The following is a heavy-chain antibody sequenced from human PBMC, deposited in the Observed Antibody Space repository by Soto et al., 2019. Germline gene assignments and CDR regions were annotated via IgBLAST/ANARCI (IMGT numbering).Heavy chain of an antibody. J-gene: IGHJ4*02. CDR3: ARENLDIVVPKFPYFHS. CDR2: ISYDGSNK. D-gene: IGHD5-12*01. V-gene: IGHV3-30*03. Sequence: QVQLVESGGGVVQPGRSLRLSCAASGFTFSSHAMHWVRQAPGKGLEWVAVISYDGSNKYYAGSVKGRFTISRDNSKNTQYLKMNGLSPENTAMYYCARENLDIVVPKFPYFHSGGRETLVPVS. CDR1: GFTFSSHA.